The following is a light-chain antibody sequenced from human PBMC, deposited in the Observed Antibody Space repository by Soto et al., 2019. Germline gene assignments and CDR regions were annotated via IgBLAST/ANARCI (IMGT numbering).Light chain of an antibody. CDR3: MQGTYAPKT. CDR2: KVS. Sequence: EVVVTQSPLSLPVTLGQPASISCRSTQSLVYTDGNTYLAWFHQRPGQSPRRLIYKVSIRDSGVSDRFSGSGSGTDFTLKISRVEAEDVGVYYCMQGTYAPKTFGQGTMVEI. CDR1: QSLVYTDGNTY. V-gene: IGKV2-30*01. J-gene: IGKJ1*01.